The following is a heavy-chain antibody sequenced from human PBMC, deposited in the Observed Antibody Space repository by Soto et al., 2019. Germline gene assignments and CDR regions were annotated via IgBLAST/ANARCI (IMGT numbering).Heavy chain of an antibody. J-gene: IGHJ4*02. CDR1: GGTFSSYA. CDR2: IIPIFGTA. CDR3: ASEYSSSSGGFDY. V-gene: IGHV1-69*13. D-gene: IGHD6-6*01. Sequence: ASVKVSCKASGGTFSSYAISWVRQAPGQGLEWMGGIIPIFGTANYAQKFQGRVTITADESTSTAYMELSSLRSEDTAVYYCASEYSSSSGGFDYWGQGTLVTVSS.